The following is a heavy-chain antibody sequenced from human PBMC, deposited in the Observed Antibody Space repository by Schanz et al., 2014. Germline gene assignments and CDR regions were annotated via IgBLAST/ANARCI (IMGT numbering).Heavy chain of an antibody. Sequence: EVHLLESGGGLVQPGGSLRLSCAASGFTFSTYAMSWARQTPGKGLEWVSSITTGGNTYYRDSVKGRFIVSRDNSKNTLYLEMNRLRVDDTAVYYCARAKRFGDMDVWGQGTTXTVSS. CDR1: GFTFSTYA. D-gene: IGHD3-10*01. J-gene: IGHJ6*02. CDR3: ARAKRFGDMDV. V-gene: IGHV3-23*01. CDR2: ITTGGNT.